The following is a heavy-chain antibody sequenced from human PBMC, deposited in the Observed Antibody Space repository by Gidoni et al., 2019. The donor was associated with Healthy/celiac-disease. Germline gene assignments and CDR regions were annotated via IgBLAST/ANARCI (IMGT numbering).Heavy chain of an antibody. V-gene: IGHV6-1*01. D-gene: IGHD3-16*01. CDR2: TYYSSKWYN. J-gene: IGHJ6*02. CDR3: ARVGARPYGMDV. Sequence: QVQLQQSGTGLVKPSQTLALTCAISGDSVSRNSAAWNWIRQSPSRGLEWLGRTYYSSKWYNAYAVSVKSRLTITPATSKNQFSLQLNSVTPEDTAVYYCARVGARPYGMDVWCQGTTVTVSS. CDR1: GDSVSRNSAA.